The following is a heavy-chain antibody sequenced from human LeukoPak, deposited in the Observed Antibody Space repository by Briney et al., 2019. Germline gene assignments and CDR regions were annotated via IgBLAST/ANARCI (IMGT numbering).Heavy chain of an antibody. J-gene: IGHJ4*02. CDR2: IYTSGST. CDR3: ARVAAMAGIGWGDFDY. V-gene: IGHV4-61*02. CDR1: GGSISSGSYY. Sequence: SDTLSLTCTVSGGSISSGSYYWSWIRQPAGKGLEWIGRIYTSGSTNYNPSLKSRVTISVDTSKNQFSLKLSSVTAADTAVYYCARVAAMAGIGWGDFDYWGQGTLVTVSS. D-gene: IGHD6-19*01.